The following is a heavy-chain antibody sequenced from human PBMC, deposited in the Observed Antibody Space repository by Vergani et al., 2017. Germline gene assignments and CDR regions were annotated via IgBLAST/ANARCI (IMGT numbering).Heavy chain of an antibody. V-gene: IGHV3-21*04. D-gene: IGHD1-26*01. Sequence: EVQLVESGGGLVKPGGSLRLSCVASGFTFTTYGMGWVRQAPGKGLEWVSSISSSGNYIYYTDSMKGRFTISRDNAKSSLSLQMNSLRAEDTATYYCVKDAGSYENFFDSWGQGTLVTVSS. CDR3: VKDAGSYENFFDS. CDR2: ISSSGNYI. CDR1: GFTFTTYG. J-gene: IGHJ4*02.